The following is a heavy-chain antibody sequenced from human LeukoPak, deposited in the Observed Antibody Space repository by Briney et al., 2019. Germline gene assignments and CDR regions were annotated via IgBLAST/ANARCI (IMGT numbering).Heavy chain of an antibody. D-gene: IGHD6-6*01. J-gene: IGHJ4*02. Sequence: GSLRLSCAASGFTFSSYAMSWVRQAPGKGLEWVSAISNNGGYTYYADSVQGRFTISRDNSKNTLYLQMNSLRAEDTAVYYCARDLGSSDLFDYWGQGTLVTVSS. CDR3: ARDLGSSDLFDY. V-gene: IGHV3-23*01. CDR1: GFTFSSYA. CDR2: ISNNGGYT.